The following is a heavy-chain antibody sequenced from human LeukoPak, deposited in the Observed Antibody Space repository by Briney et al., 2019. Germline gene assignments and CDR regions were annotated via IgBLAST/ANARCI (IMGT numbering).Heavy chain of an antibody. CDR1: GGSISNYY. V-gene: IGHV4-34*01. CDR3: ARGNYYDSSGHAFDI. D-gene: IGHD3-22*01. CDR2: INHSGST. Sequence: PSETLSLTCTASGGSISNYYWSWIRQPPGKGLEWIGEINHSGSTNYNPSLKSRVTISVDTSKNQFSLKLSSVTAADTAVYYCARGNYYDSSGHAFDIWGQGTMVTVSS. J-gene: IGHJ3*02.